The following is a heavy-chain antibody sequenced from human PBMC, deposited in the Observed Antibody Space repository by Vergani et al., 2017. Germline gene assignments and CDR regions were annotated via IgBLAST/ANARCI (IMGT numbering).Heavy chain of an antibody. Sequence: EVQLLESGGGLVQPGGSLRLSCAASGFTFSSYWMSWVRQAPGKGLEWVANIKQDGSEKYYVDSVKGRFTISRDNAKNSLYLQMNSLRAEDTAVYYCARGTSYYDFWSGYYNYYYYGMDVWGQGTTVTVSS. D-gene: IGHD3-3*01. CDR3: ARGTSYYDFWSGYYNYYYYGMDV. V-gene: IGHV3-7*03. CDR1: GFTFSSYW. CDR2: IKQDGSEK. J-gene: IGHJ6*02.